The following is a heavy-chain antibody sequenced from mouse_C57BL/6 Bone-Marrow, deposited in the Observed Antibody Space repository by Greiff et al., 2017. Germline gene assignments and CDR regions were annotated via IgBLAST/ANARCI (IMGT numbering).Heavy chain of an antibody. CDR1: GFTFSDYG. CDR2: ISSGSSTI. D-gene: IGHD1-1*01. V-gene: IGHV5-17*01. CDR3: ARPYYYGSSYVWFAY. J-gene: IGHJ3*01. Sequence: EVKLVASGGGLVKPGGSLKLSCAASGFTFSDYGMHWVRQAPEKGLEWVAYISSGSSTIYYADTVKGRFTISRDNAKNTLFLQMTSLRSEDTAMYYCARPYYYGSSYVWFAYWGQGTLVTVSA.